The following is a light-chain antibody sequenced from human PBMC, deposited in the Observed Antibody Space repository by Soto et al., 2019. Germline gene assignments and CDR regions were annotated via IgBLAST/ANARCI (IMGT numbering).Light chain of an antibody. V-gene: IGLV2-14*03. Sequence: QAVLTQPASVSGSPGQSITISCTGTSSDVGGYNYVSWYQQHPGKAPKVIIYDVTYRPSGVSDRFSGSKSGNTASLTISGLQAEDEADYYCSSYTSTTTLYIFGTGTKLTVL. J-gene: IGLJ1*01. CDR2: DVT. CDR1: SSDVGGYNY. CDR3: SSYTSTTTLYI.